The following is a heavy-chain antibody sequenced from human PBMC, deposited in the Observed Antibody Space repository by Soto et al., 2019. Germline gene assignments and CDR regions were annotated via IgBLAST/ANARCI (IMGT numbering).Heavy chain of an antibody. CDR2: SRDKAQGYST. CDR1: GFTLGYHY. J-gene: IGHJ4*02. D-gene: IGHD3-22*01. V-gene: IGHV3-72*01. CDR3: VRTTYFSDSSGYTRCFAY. Sequence: PGVSLVLSCAVSGFTLGYHYIDVVRPAPGGGLEWVGRSRDKAQGYSTEYAASVKGRFTTSRDDSKNSVYLQMNSLKTEDTAVYYCVRTTYFSDSSGYTRCFAYWGRGTPVTGSS.